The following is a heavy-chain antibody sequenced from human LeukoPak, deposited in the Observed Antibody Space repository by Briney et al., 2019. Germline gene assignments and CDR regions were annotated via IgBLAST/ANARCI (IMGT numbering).Heavy chain of an antibody. CDR1: GYTLTELS. CDR2: FDPKDGDT. Sequence: GASVKVSCKVSGYTLTELSVHWVRQAPGKGLEWMGNFDPKDGDTIYAQRFQGRVTMTEDTSTHTAYMELRSLRSDDTAVYYCARGGTSGWRTPNDDYWGQGTLVTVSS. CDR3: ARGGTSGWRTPNDDY. J-gene: IGHJ4*02. D-gene: IGHD6-19*01. V-gene: IGHV1-24*01.